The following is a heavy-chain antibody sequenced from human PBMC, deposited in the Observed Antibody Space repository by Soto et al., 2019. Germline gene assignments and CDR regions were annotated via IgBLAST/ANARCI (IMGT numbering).Heavy chain of an antibody. V-gene: IGHV3-23*01. CDR3: AKRRGDGYFDL. D-gene: IGHD7-27*01. Sequence: EVQLLESGGGLVQPGGSLRLSCAASGFTFSNFVMGWVRRAPGKGLEWVSANGGTSGSTYYADSVKGRFTISRDNSKNTLSLQMKSLRADDTAVYYCAKRRGDGYFDLWGRGTLVTVSS. J-gene: IGHJ2*01. CDR2: NGGTSGST. CDR1: GFTFSNFV.